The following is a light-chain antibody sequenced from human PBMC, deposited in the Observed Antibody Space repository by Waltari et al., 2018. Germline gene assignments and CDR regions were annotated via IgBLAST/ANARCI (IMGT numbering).Light chain of an antibody. J-gene: IGKJ1*01. CDR3: LLYTTYSRT. Sequence: ETEMTQSPSTLSAPFGARVTLSSRTSQYISNWLAWYQQKPGKPPKILISGASTLHSGVPSRFSGSGSGTEFTLTINALQPDDFATYYCLLYTTYSRTFGQGTRVEI. CDR1: QYISNW. CDR2: GAS. V-gene: IGKV1-5*03.